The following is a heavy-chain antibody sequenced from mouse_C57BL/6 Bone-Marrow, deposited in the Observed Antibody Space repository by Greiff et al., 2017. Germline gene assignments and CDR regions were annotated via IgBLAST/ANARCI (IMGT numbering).Heavy chain of an antibody. CDR2: INPGSGGT. CDR1: GYAFTNYL. D-gene: IGHD2-4*01. CDR3: ARLIYYDYDYFDY. Sequence: QVQLQQSGAELVRPGTSVKVSCKASGYAFTNYLIAWVKQRPGQGLEWIGVINPGSGGTNYNGKFKGKVTLTAAKSSSTAYMQLSSLISEDSAVYFWARLIYYDYDYFDYWGQGTTLKVSS. J-gene: IGHJ2*01. V-gene: IGHV1-54*01.